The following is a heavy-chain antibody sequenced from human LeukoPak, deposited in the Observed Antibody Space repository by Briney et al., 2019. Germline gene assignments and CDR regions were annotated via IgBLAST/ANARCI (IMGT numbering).Heavy chain of an antibody. CDR1: GFTFSSYA. Sequence: PGGSLRLSCAASGFTFSSYAMHWVRQAPGKGLEWVAVISYDGSNKYYADSVKGRFTISRDNSKNTLYLQMNSLRAEDTAVYYCARARTAMVTHYYFDYWGQGTLVTVSS. J-gene: IGHJ4*02. CDR3: ARARTAMVTHYYFDY. D-gene: IGHD5-18*01. V-gene: IGHV3-30*04. CDR2: ISYDGSNK.